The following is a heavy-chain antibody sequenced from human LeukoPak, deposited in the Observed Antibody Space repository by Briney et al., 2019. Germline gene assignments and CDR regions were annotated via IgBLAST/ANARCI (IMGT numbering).Heavy chain of an antibody. CDR1: GFTFSSYA. D-gene: IGHD6-13*01. CDR2: TSGSGDTT. Sequence: GRSLRLSCAASGFTFSSYAMSWVRQAPGKGLEWVSVTSGSGDTTYYADSVKGRFTISRDNSKNTLYLEMNSLRAEDTAVYYCAKGIRSSSWYCFDYWGQGTLVSVSS. V-gene: IGHV3-23*01. J-gene: IGHJ4*02. CDR3: AKGIRSSSWYCFDY.